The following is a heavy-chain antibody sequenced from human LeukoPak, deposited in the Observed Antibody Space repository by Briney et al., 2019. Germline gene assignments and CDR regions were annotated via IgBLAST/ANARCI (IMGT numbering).Heavy chain of an antibody. V-gene: IGHV1-46*01. D-gene: IGHD4-23*01. CDR2: INPSGGST. CDR1: GYTFTSYY. Sequence: ASVKVSCKASGYTFTSYYKHWVRQAPGQGLEWMGIINPSGGSTSYAQKFQGRVTMTRDMSTSTVYMELSSLRSEDTAVYYCAREHPTTVAAFDYWGQGTLVSVSS. J-gene: IGHJ4*02. CDR3: AREHPTTVAAFDY.